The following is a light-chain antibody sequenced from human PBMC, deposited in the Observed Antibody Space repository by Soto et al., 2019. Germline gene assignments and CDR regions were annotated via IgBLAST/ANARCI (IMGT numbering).Light chain of an antibody. CDR1: QSIGKH. CDR3: QHYNSYSEA. CDR2: GAS. V-gene: IGKV1-16*01. J-gene: IGKJ1*01. Sequence: DIQMTHSPSFLSAFVGARVTLTCRASQSIGKHLNWYQQKPGKPPKFRIYGASTLQSGVPSSFTGSGSGTDFTLTISSLQPDDFATYYCQHYNSYSEAFGQGTKVDI.